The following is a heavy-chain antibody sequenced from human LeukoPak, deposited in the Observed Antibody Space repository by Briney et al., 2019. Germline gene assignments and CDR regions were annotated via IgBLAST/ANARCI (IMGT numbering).Heavy chain of an antibody. V-gene: IGHV3-48*02. CDR1: GFTFSTYS. J-gene: IGHJ4*02. CDR2: ISTGSSTI. Sequence: GGSLRLSCAASGFTFSTYSMNWVRQAPGKGLEWVSFISTGSSTIYYADSVKGRFTTSRDNAKNSLYLQMNSLRDEDTAVYYCARVAEKQLWLRSAFDYWGQGTLVTVSS. D-gene: IGHD5-18*01. CDR3: ARVAEKQLWLRSAFDY.